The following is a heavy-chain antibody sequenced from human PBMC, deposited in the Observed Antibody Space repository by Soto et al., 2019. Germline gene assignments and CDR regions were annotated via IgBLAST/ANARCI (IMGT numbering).Heavy chain of an antibody. Sequence: GASVKVSCKASGGTFSSYAISWVRQAPGQGLEWMGGIIPIFGTANYAQKFQGRVTITADESTSTAYMELSSLRSEDTAVYYCARGYCSGGSCPPAHPLYYYYYYGMDVWGQGTTVTVSS. CDR2: IIPIFGTA. V-gene: IGHV1-69*13. CDR3: ARGYCSGGSCPPAHPLYYYYYYGMDV. J-gene: IGHJ6*02. CDR1: GGTFSSYA. D-gene: IGHD2-15*01.